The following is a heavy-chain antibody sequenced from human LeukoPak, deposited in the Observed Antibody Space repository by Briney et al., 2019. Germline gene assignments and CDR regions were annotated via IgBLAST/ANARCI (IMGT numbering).Heavy chain of an antibody. CDR1: GGSISSSSYY. CDR3: ARYYGSYNWFDP. J-gene: IGHJ5*02. V-gene: IGHV4-39*07. CDR2: IYYSGST. D-gene: IGHD3-10*01. Sequence: TSETLSLTCTVSGGSISSSSYYWGWIRQPPGKGLEWIGSIYYSGSTYYNPSLKSRVTISVDTSKNQFSLKLSSVTAADTAVYYCARYYGSYNWFDPWGQGTLVTVSS.